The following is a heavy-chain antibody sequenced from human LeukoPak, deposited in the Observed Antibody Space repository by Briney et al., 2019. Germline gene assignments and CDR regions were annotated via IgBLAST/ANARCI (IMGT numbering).Heavy chain of an antibody. CDR1: GFTFSSYG. V-gene: IGHV3-30*03. CDR2: ISYDGSNK. Sequence: PGGSLRLSCAASGFTFSSYGMHWVRQAPGKGLEWVAVISYDGSNKYYADSVKGRFTISRDNSKNTLYLQMNSLRAEDTAVYYCARPLGLAAAGPYDYWGQGTLVTVSS. J-gene: IGHJ4*02. D-gene: IGHD6-13*01. CDR3: ARPLGLAAAGPYDY.